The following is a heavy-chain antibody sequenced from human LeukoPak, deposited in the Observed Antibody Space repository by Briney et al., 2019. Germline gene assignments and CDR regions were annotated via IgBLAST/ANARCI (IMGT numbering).Heavy chain of an antibody. V-gene: IGHV1-18*01. J-gene: IGHJ4*02. Sequence: GASVKVSRKASGYTFTSYGISRVRQAPGQGLEWMGWISAYNGNTNYAQKLQGRVTMTTDTSTSTAYMELRSLSSDDTAVYYCARYEAPTLFDYWGQGTLVTVSS. CDR2: ISAYNGNT. CDR1: GYTFTSYG. D-gene: IGHD3-3*01. CDR3: ARYEAPTLFDY.